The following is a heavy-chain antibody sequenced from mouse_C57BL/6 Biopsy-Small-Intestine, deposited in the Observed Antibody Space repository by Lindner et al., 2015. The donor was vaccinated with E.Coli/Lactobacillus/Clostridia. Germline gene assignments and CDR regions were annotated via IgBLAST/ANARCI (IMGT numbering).Heavy chain of an antibody. CDR1: GYTFTDYY. V-gene: IGHV1-19*01. D-gene: IGHD2-3*01. J-gene: IGHJ3*01. CDR3: ARRDYEGFAY. Sequence: VQLQESGPELVKPGASVKMSCKASGYTFTDYYMNWVKQSHGKSLEWIGRVNPTNGGTNYNQKFKDKATLTVDKSLGTAYMQLNSLTAEDSAVYYCARRDYEGFAYWGQGTLVTVSA. CDR2: VNPTNGGT.